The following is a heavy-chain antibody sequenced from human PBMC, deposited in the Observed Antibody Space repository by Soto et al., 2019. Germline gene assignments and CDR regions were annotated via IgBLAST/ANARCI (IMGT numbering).Heavy chain of an antibody. D-gene: IGHD4-17*01. V-gene: IGHV3-30*18. CDR1: GFTFSSYG. Sequence: LRLSCAASGFTFSSYGMHWVRQAPGKGLEWVAVISYDGSNKYYADSVKGRFTISRDNSKNTLYLQMNSLRAEDTAVYYCAKDRSDYIFDYWGQGTLVTVSS. CDR2: ISYDGSNK. CDR3: AKDRSDYIFDY. J-gene: IGHJ4*02.